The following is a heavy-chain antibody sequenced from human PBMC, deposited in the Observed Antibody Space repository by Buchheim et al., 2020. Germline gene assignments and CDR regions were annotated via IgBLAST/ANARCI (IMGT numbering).Heavy chain of an antibody. J-gene: IGHJ6*02. V-gene: IGHV3-11*06. CDR2: ISSSSSYT. CDR1: GFTFSDYY. D-gene: IGHD2-2*02. CDR3: ARGRRVVVPAAIDYYYGMDV. Sequence: QVQLVESGGGLVKPGGSLRLSCAASGFTFSDYYMSWIRQAPGKGLEWVSYISSSSSYTNYADSVKGRFTILRDNAKNSLYLQMNSLRAEDTAVYYCARGRRVVVPAAIDYYYGMDVWGQGTT.